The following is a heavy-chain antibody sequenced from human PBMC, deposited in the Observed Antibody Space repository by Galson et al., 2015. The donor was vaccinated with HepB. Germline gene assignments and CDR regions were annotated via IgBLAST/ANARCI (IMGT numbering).Heavy chain of an antibody. D-gene: IGHD6-19*01. Sequence: QSGAEVKKPGESLKISCKGSGYTFTSYWLAWVRQMPGEGLEWMGMIDPTDSETRSSPSFQGHVTVSVDKSLNTAYLHWSSLRTSDTAVYYCATSGGWSTDALGVWGQETMGTVSS. V-gene: IGHV5-51*01. CDR1: GYTFTSYW. CDR3: ATSGGWSTDALGV. J-gene: IGHJ3*01. CDR2: IDPTDSET.